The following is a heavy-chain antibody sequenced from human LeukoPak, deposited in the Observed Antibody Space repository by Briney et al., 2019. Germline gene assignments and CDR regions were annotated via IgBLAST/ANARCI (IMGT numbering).Heavy chain of an antibody. CDR1: GCTFSGYA. V-gene: IGHV3-23*01. Sequence: AGSLSLTCAASGCTFSGYATSWVRQAPGEGLEWVSGISGSGGSTYYADSVKGGSTISKNSSKNTPHLQMDRLRAEATALYYCAKVNGDYNWCDPWGQATLLSLPS. CDR2: ISGSGGST. D-gene: IGHD4-17*01. CDR3: AKVNGDYNWCDP. J-gene: IGHJ5*02.